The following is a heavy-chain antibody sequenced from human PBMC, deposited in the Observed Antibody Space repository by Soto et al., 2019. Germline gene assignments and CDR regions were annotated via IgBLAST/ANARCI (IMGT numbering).Heavy chain of an antibody. CDR2: ISSNGGST. J-gene: IGHJ4*02. Sequence: EVQLVESGGGLVQPGGSLRLSCAASGFTFSSYAMHWVRQAPGKGLEYVSAISSNGGSTYYANSVKGRFTISRDNSKNTAYLPMGSLRAEDIAVYYCARGPGYYFDYWGQGTLVTVSS. CDR3: ARGPGYYFDY. CDR1: GFTFSSYA. V-gene: IGHV3-64*01.